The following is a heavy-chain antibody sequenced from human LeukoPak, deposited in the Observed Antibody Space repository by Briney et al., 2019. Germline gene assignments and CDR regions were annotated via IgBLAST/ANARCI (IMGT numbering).Heavy chain of an antibody. V-gene: IGHV3-23*01. Sequence: PGGSLRLSCAASGFTFSSYGMSWVRQAPGKGLEWVSAISGSGGSTYYADSVKGRFTISRDNSKNTLYLQMNSLRAEDTAVYYCAKDRYYYDSSGYQPAGYWGQGTLVTVSS. D-gene: IGHD3-22*01. CDR2: ISGSGGST. J-gene: IGHJ4*02. CDR3: AKDRYYYDSSGYQPAGY. CDR1: GFTFSSYG.